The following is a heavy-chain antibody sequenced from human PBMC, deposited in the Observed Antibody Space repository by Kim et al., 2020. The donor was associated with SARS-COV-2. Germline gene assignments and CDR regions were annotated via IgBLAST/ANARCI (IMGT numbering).Heavy chain of an antibody. D-gene: IGHD3-22*01. Sequence: VKCRFTISRDNSTNTLYVHMNSLRAEDTAVYYCARDRFPYDIYTIGAFDIWGQGTMVTVSS. CDR3: ARDRFPYDIYTIGAFDI. V-gene: IGHV3-30*01. J-gene: IGHJ3*02.